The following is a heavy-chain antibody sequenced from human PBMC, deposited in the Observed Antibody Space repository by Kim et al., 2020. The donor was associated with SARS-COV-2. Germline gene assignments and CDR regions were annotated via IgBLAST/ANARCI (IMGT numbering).Heavy chain of an antibody. Sequence: AVSVKSRITINPDTAKNQFSLQLNSVTPEDTAVYYCARELAAAGRSWFDPWGQGTLVTVSS. J-gene: IGHJ5*02. CDR3: ARELAAAGRSWFDP. D-gene: IGHD6-13*01. V-gene: IGHV6-1*01.